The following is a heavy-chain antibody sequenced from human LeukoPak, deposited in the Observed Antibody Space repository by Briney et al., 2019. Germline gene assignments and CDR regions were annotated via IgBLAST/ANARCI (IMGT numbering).Heavy chain of an antibody. V-gene: IGHV4-38-2*02. J-gene: IGHJ2*01. CDR3: ARRGGYGDYRWYFDL. CDR2: IYHSGSS. Sequence: SETLSLTCTVSGYSISSGYYWGWIRQPPGKGLEWIGSIYHSGSSYYNPSLKSRVTISVDTSKNQFSLKLSSVTAADTAVYYCARRGGYGDYRWYFDLWGRGTLVTVSS. D-gene: IGHD4-17*01. CDR1: GYSISSGYY.